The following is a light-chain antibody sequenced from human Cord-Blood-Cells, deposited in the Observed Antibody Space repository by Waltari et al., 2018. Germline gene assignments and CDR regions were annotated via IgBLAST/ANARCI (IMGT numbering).Light chain of an antibody. CDR3: LQDYNYPWK. CDR2: AAS. J-gene: IGKJ1*01. V-gene: IGKV1-6*01. Sequence: LQITQSPSSLSATVGDRGTTTCRASQGIRNDLGWYQQKPGKAPKLLIYAASSLQSGVPSRFSGSGSGTDFTLTISSLQPEDFATYYCLQDYNYPWKFGQGTKVEIK. CDR1: QGIRND.